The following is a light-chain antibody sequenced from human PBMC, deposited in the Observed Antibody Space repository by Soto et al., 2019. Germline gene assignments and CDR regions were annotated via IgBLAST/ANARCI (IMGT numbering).Light chain of an antibody. J-gene: IGLJ1*01. CDR2: EVS. Sequence: QSVLTRPPSASGSPGQSVTICCPGTSSDVGGYNYVSWYQQHPGKAPKLMIYEVSKRPSGVPDRFSGSKSGNTASLTVSGLQAEDEADYYCSSYAGSNNFVFGTGTKVTVL. V-gene: IGLV2-8*01. CDR1: SSDVGGYNY. CDR3: SSYAGSNNFV.